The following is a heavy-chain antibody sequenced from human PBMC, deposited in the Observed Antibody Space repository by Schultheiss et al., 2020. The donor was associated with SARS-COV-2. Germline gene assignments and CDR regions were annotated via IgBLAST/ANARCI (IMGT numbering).Heavy chain of an antibody. D-gene: IGHD3-10*01. V-gene: IGHV4-34*01. CDR3: ARGPGSRGPSGMDV. CDR2: INHSGST. Sequence: SQTLSLTCTVSGGSISSYYWSWIRQPAGKGLEWIGEINHSGSTNYNPSLKSRVTISVDTSKNQFSLKLSSVTAADTAVYYCARGPGSRGPSGMDVWGQGTTVTVSS. J-gene: IGHJ6*02. CDR1: GGSISSYY.